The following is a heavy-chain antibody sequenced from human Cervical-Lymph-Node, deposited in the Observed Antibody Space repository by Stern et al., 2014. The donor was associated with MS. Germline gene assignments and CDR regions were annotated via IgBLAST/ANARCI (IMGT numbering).Heavy chain of an antibody. CDR2: VSSSSSYI. J-gene: IGHJ4*02. Sequence: VQLVESGGGLVKPGGSLRLSCAASGFTFSSYSMNWVRQAPGKGLEWVSSVSSSSSYIYYADSVKGRFTISRDNAKNSLYLQMNSLRAEDTAVYYCAREGEMATARFDYWGQGTLVTVSS. CDR1: GFTFSSYS. D-gene: IGHD5-24*01. CDR3: AREGEMATARFDY. V-gene: IGHV3-21*01.